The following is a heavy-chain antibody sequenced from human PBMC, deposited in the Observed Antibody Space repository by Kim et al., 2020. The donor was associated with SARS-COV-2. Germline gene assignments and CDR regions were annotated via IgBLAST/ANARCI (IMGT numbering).Heavy chain of an antibody. CDR2: INSGGSST. V-gene: IGHV3-74*01. J-gene: IGHJ4*02. Sequence: GGSLRLSCAASGFTFTNYWMHWVRQAPGKGLVWVSRINSGGSSTNYADSVRGRFTISRDNAKSTLYLEMNSLRVDDTAVYYCVRGTGNYGDWDYWGQGTL. CDR1: GFTFTNYW. CDR3: VRGTGNYGDWDY. D-gene: IGHD1-7*01.